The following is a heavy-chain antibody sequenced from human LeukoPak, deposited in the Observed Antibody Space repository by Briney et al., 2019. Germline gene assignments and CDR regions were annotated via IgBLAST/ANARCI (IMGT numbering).Heavy chain of an antibody. V-gene: IGHV3-21*01. J-gene: IGHJ4*02. CDR2: ISSSSSYI. Sequence: GGSLRLSCAASGFTFSSYSMNWVRQAPGKGLEWVSSISSSSSYIYYADSVKGRFTISRDNAKNSLYLQMNSLRAEDTAVYYWAREFQAPYYFDYWGQGTLVTVSS. CDR3: AREFQAPYYFDY. CDR1: GFTFSSYS.